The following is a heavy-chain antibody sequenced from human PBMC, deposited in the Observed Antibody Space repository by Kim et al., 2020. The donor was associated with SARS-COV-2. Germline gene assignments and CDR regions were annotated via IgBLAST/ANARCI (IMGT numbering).Heavy chain of an antibody. D-gene: IGHD3-3*01. Sequence: GGSLRLFCAASGFTFSSYWMHWVRQAPGKGLVWVSRINSDGSGTSYADSVKGRFTISRDNAKNTLYLQMNGLRVEDTAVYYCVRGSGNYVYGMGVWGQGTTVTVSS. CDR1: GFTFSSYW. CDR3: VRGSGNYVYGMGV. V-gene: IGHV3-74*01. CDR2: INSDGSGT. J-gene: IGHJ6*02.